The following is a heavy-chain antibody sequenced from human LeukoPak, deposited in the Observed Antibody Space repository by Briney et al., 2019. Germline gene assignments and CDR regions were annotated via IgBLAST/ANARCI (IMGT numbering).Heavy chain of an antibody. CDR1: GFTFSSYR. V-gene: IGHV3-48*04. CDR2: ISSSSSTI. J-gene: IGHJ3*02. D-gene: IGHD3-22*01. Sequence: GGSLRHSRAASGFTFSSYRMNWVRPAPGKGLEGVAYISSSSSTIYYADSVKGRFTISRDNDKNSLFLQMNSLRAEDTAVYYCARDRDPGYYDTNGYRRVNAFDIWGQGTMVTVSS. CDR3: ARDRDPGYYDTNGYRRVNAFDI.